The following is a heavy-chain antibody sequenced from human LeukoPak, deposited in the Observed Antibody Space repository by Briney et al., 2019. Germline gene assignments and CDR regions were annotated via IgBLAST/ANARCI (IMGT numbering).Heavy chain of an antibody. V-gene: IGHV4-34*01. CDR1: GGSFSGYY. D-gene: IGHD2-15*01. Sequence: SETLSLTCAVYGGSFSGYYWSWIRQPPGKGLEWIGEINHSGSTNYNPSLKSRVTISVDTSKNRFSLKLSSVTAADTAVYYCARYCSGGSCYHNWFDPWGQGTLATVSS. CDR3: ARYCSGGSCYHNWFDP. J-gene: IGHJ5*02. CDR2: INHSGST.